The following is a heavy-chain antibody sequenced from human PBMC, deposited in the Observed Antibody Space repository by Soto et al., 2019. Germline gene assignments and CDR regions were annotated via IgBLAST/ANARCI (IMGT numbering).Heavy chain of an antibody. J-gene: IGHJ5*01. V-gene: IGHV3-23*01. CDR2: ISGDSART. Sequence: EVQLLESGGGLVQPGGSLRLSCAASGFSFSNFEMSWVRHAPGRGLEWVSFISGDSARTYYADAVKGRFTISRDNSKHTLYLQMNSLTVEDTAVYACVKGGWLDFWGQGTLVSVSS. CDR1: GFSFSNFE. CDR3: VKGGWLDF. D-gene: IGHD3-16*01.